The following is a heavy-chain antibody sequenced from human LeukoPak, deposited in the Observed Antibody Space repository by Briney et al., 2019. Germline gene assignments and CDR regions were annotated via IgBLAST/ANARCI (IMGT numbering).Heavy chain of an antibody. CDR2: IRYSGST. CDR3: AREGYYGSGSYSIHWFDP. D-gene: IGHD3-10*01. V-gene: IGHV4-59*01. Sequence: SETLSLTCTVSRGSISSYYWSWIRQPPGKGLEWIGYIRYSGSTNYNPSLKSRVTISVDTSKSQFSLKLSSVTAADTAVYYCAREGYYGSGSYSIHWFDPWGQGTLVTVSS. CDR1: RGSISSYY. J-gene: IGHJ5*02.